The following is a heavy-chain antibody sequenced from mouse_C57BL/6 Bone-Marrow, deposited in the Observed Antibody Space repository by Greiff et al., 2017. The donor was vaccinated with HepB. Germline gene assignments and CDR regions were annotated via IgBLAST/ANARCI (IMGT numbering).Heavy chain of an antibody. CDR2: INPNNGGT. CDR3: AREGYYGYLPYAMDY. V-gene: IGHV1-18*01. Sequence: VQLKQSGPELVKPGASVKIPCKASGYTFTDYNMDWVKQSHGKSLEWIGDINPNNGGTIYNQKFKGKATLTVDKSSSTAYMELRSLTSEDTAVYYCAREGYYGYLPYAMDYWGQGTSVTVSS. D-gene: IGHD2-2*01. J-gene: IGHJ4*01. CDR1: GYTFTDYN.